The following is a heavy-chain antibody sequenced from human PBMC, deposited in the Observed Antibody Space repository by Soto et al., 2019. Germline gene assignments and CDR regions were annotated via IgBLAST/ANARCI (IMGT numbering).Heavy chain of an antibody. Sequence: PGGSLRLSCVASEVIFSNSAMHWVRQAPGKGLEWVAVVSFDGSLKYYADSVEGRFTISRDSSKNTLYLQMNSLRPEDTAVYYCARDGPSSLTSYFGYWGQGTLVTVSS. D-gene: IGHD2-2*01. CDR2: VSFDGSLK. J-gene: IGHJ4*02. CDR3: ARDGPSSLTSYFGY. V-gene: IGHV3-30*04. CDR1: EVIFSNSA.